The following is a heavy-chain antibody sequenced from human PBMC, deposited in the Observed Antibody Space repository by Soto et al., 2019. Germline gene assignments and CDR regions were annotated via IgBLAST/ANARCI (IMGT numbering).Heavy chain of an antibody. Sequence: EVQLVESGGGLVQPGGSLRLSCAASGFTFSSYWMHWVRQAPGKGLVWVSSISTDASSTSYADPGKGRFTISRDNAKNTLYLQMNSVRAEDTAWYYCARMPNQGPQNWGQGTLVIVSP. V-gene: IGHV3-74*01. CDR3: ARMPNQGPQN. CDR2: ISTDASST. J-gene: IGHJ1*01. D-gene: IGHD2-2*01. CDR1: GFTFSSYW.